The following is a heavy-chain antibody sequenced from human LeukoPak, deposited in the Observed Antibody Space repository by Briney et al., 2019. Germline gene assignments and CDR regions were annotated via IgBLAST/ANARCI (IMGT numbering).Heavy chain of an antibody. J-gene: IGHJ1*01. D-gene: IGHD3-22*01. CDR1: GYTFTSYG. Sequence: ASVKVSCKASGYTFTSYGISWVRQAPGQGLEWMGWISAYNGNTNYARKLQGRVTMTTDTSTSTAYMELRSLRSDDTAVYHCARAPSGYYQENRWSAEYFQHWGQGTLVTVSS. V-gene: IGHV1-18*01. CDR2: ISAYNGNT. CDR3: ARAPSGYYQENRWSAEYFQH.